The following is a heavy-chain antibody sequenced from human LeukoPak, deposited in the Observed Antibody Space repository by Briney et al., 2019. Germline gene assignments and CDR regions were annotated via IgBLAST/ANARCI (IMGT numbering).Heavy chain of an antibody. V-gene: IGHV3-23*01. CDR2: TSGDEDST. J-gene: IGHJ4*02. Sequence: GGSLRLSCAASGLTFKNFAMSWVRHAPAKGLEWLAVTSGDEDSTHYADSVRGHFVISTDNSKNTSFLHMNSLRAEDTAVYYCTIDLMTGFSSGWHFGYWGQGTLVTVSS. CDR1: GLTFKNFA. D-gene: IGHD6-19*01. CDR3: TIDLMTGFSSGWHFGY.